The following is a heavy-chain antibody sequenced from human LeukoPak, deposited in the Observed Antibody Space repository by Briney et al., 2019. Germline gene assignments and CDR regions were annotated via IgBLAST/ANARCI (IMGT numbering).Heavy chain of an antibody. J-gene: IGHJ4*01. D-gene: IGHD6-19*01. CDR2: IYDSGST. CDR1: GGSIRSSYYY. Sequence: SETLSLTCTVSGGSIRSSYYYWGWIRQPPGKGLEWIGSIYDSGSTYYNPSLKSRVTISVDTSKNQFSLKLNSVTAADTAVYYCVRDLGWYRGDYWGQGTLLTVSS. CDR3: VRDLGWYRGDY. V-gene: IGHV4-39*02.